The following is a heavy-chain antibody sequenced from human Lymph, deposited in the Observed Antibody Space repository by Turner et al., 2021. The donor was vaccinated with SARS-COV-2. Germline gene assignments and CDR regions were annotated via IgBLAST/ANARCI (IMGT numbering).Heavy chain of an antibody. V-gene: IGHV3-53*02. Sequence: VQLEETAGVFIHPGGFLGISCAASGIIVSRNYMNWVRQAPGKGLEWVSVIYSGGTTYYADSVKSRFTISRDNSKNTLYLQRNSLRVEDTAVYYCARDLGTYGMDVWGQGTTVTVSS. CDR1: GIIVSRNY. CDR3: ARDLGTYGMDV. CDR2: IYSGGTT. J-gene: IGHJ6*02. D-gene: IGHD6-13*01.